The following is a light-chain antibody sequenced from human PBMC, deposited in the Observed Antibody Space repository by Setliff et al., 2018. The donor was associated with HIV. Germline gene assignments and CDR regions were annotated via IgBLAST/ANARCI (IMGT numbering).Light chain of an antibody. CDR3: AAWDDSLNGYV. J-gene: IGLJ1*01. CDR2: NNN. Sequence: QSVLAQSPSASGTPGQRVTISCSGSSSNIGSNSVIWYQQFPGMAPKLLIYNNNQQPSGVPDRFSGSKSGTLASLAISWLQSEDEADYYCAAWDDSLNGYVFGTGTKVTVL. V-gene: IGLV1-44*01. CDR1: SSNIGSNS.